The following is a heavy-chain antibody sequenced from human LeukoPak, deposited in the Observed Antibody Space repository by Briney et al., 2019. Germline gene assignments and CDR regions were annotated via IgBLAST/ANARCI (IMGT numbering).Heavy chain of an antibody. J-gene: IGHJ6*03. CDR2: IYTSGST. CDR3: ARLYSNYIMDV. V-gene: IGHV4-61*02. D-gene: IGHD4-11*01. CDR1: GGSISSGSYY. Sequence: SQTLSLTCTVSGGSISSGSYYWSWIRQPAGKGLEWIGRIYTSGSTNYNPSLKSRVTISVDTSKNQFSLKLSSVTAADTAVYYCARLYSNYIMDVWGKGTTVTVSS.